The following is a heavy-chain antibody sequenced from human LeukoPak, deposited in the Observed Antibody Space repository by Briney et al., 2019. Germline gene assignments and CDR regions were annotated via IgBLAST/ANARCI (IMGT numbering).Heavy chain of an antibody. Sequence: GASVKVSCKASGYTFTSYAMHWVRQAPGQRLEWMGWINAGNGNTKYSQKFQGRVTITRETSASTAYMELSSLRSEDTAVHYCASLGSSGWYFYWGQGTLVTVSS. D-gene: IGHD6-19*01. CDR3: ASLGSSGWYFY. CDR2: INAGNGNT. J-gene: IGHJ4*02. CDR1: GYTFTSYA. V-gene: IGHV1-3*01.